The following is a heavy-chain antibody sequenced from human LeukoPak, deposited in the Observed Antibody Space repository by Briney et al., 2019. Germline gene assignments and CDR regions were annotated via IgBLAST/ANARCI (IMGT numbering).Heavy chain of an antibody. V-gene: IGHV5-51*01. CDR1: GYSFTSYW. J-gene: IGHJ4*02. D-gene: IGHD3-22*01. Sequence: GESLKISCEGSGYSFTSYWIGWVRQMPGEGLEWVGMVYPGDSDTSYTPSFRGQVTTSADKSTNTAYVQCSSLKASDTAMYYCARTAEASSGYSYWGQGTLVTVSS. CDR2: VYPGDSDT. CDR3: ARTAEASSGYSY.